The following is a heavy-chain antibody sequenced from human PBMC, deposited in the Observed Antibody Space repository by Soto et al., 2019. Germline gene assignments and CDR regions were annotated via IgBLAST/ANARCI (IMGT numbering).Heavy chain of an antibody. J-gene: IGHJ6*02. CDR2: ISASAGST. D-gene: IGHD3-10*01. Sequence: GRSLRLSCASSGFTFTRYAMSWVRQAPGKGLEWVSAISASAGSTYYADSVKGRFTISRDNSKKTWYLQMNSLRAEETAVCFWANDAPLGKRLSYYGLDAWGQGTTVPVSS. V-gene: IGHV3-23*01. CDR1: GFTFTRYA. CDR3: ANDAPLGKRLSYYGLDA.